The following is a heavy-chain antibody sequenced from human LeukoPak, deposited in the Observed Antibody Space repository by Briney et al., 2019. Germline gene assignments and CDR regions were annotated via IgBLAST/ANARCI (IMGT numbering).Heavy chain of an antibody. V-gene: IGHV4-39*07. CDR2: INHSGRT. CDR1: GASISSGGYC. J-gene: IGHJ4*02. CDR3: ARIDYYDGYDY. Sequence: SETLSLTCTVSGASISSGGYCWSWIRQHPGKGLEWIGEINHSGRTNYNPSLKSRVTISVDTSKNQFSLKLSSVTAADTAVYYCARIDYYDGYDYWGQGTLVTVSS. D-gene: IGHD3-16*01.